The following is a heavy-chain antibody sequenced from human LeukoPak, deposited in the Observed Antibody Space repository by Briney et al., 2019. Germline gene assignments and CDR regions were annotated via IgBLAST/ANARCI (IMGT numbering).Heavy chain of an antibody. V-gene: IGHV3-21*01. D-gene: IGHD2-8*01. CDR1: GFTFNSYN. Sequence: PGGSLRLSRAASGFTFNSYNMNWVRQAPGKGLEWVSSITSSSTYMYYADSAKGRFTISRDNARNSLYLQMNSLRAEDTAVYYCARALIGYYFDYWGQGTLVTVSS. CDR3: ARALIGYYFDY. CDR2: ITSSSTYM. J-gene: IGHJ4*02.